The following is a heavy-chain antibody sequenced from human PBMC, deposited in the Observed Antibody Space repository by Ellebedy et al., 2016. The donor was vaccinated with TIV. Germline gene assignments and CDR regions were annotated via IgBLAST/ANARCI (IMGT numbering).Heavy chain of an antibody. CDR2: ISYDGSNK. Sequence: GGSLRLSCAASGFTFSSYDMHWVRQAPGKGLEWVSIISYDGSNKYYAHSVKGRFTISRDNAKKTLYLQMNSLSAEDTAVYYCARVYSSYSVDYWGPGTLVTVSS. J-gene: IGHJ4*02. CDR3: ARVYSSYSVDY. CDR1: GFTFSSYD. D-gene: IGHD3-22*01. V-gene: IGHV3-30-3*01.